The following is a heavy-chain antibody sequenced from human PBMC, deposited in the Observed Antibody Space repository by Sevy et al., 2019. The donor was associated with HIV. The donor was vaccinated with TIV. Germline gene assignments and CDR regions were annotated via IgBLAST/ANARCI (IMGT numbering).Heavy chain of an antibody. CDR1: GFTFSNYA. Sequence: GGSLRLSCAGSGFTFSNYAMHWVRHAPGKGLECVAGLWSHGRREYYADFAKGRFTISRDNSKNTVYLHMDSLRTDDTAVYYCAKEDDAFDVWGQGTMVTVSS. CDR2: LWSHGRRE. V-gene: IGHV3-33*03. CDR3: AKEDDAFDV. J-gene: IGHJ3*01.